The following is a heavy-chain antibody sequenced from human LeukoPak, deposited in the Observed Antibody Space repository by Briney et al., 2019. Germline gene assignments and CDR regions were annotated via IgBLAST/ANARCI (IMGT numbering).Heavy chain of an antibody. V-gene: IGHV3-30*04. CDR1: GFTFSSYA. J-gene: IGHJ4*02. CDR2: ISYDGSNK. D-gene: IGHD4-11*01. Sequence: GGSLRLSCAASGFTFSSYAMHWVRQAPGKGLEWVAVISYDGSNKYYADSVKGRFTISRDNSKNTLYLQMNSLRVEDTAIYYCAKGPLDYIHGTHYFDYWGQGTLVTVSS. CDR3: AKGPLDYIHGTHYFDY.